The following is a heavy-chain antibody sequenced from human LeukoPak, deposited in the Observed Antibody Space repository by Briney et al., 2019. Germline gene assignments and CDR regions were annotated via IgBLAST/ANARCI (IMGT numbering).Heavy chain of an antibody. CDR3: ARGTYDFWSGYYLFGYGMDV. J-gene: IGHJ6*02. CDR1: GGSISSSN. V-gene: IGHV3-30-3*01. D-gene: IGHD3-3*01. CDR2: TSYDGSNK. Sequence: LSLTCVVSGGSISSSNWWSWVRQAPGKGLEWVAVTSYDGSNKYYADSVKGRFTISRDNSKNTLYLQMNSLRAEDTAVYYCARGTYDFWSGYYLFGYGMDVWGQGTTVTVSS.